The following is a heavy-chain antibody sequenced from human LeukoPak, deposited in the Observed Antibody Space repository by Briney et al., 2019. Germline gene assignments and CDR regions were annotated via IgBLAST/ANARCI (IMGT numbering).Heavy chain of an antibody. D-gene: IGHD3-10*01. CDR2: INPTGGST. CDR1: GYTFTSYY. V-gene: IGHV1-46*01. CDR3: ARVRGVRRNTWFDP. J-gene: IGHJ5*02. Sequence: ASVKVSCKASGYTFTSYYMHWVRQAPGQGLEWMGLINPTGGSTGYAQKFQGRVTMTRDMSTSTDYMELSSLRSEDTAIYYCARVRGVRRNTWFDPWGQGTLVTVSS.